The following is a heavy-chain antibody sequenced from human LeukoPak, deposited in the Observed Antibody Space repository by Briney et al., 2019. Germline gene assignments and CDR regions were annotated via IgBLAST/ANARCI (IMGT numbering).Heavy chain of an antibody. D-gene: IGHD4-23*01. CDR2: ISSSSSTI. Sequence: AGGSLRLSCAASGFTFSSYSMNWVRQAPGKGLEWVSYISSSSSTIYYADSVKGRFTISRDNAKNSLYLQMNSLRAEDTAVYYCAGPTVVTPDIGYYYYMDVWGKGTTVTVSS. V-gene: IGHV3-48*01. J-gene: IGHJ6*03. CDR1: GFTFSSYS. CDR3: AGPTVVTPDIGYYYYMDV.